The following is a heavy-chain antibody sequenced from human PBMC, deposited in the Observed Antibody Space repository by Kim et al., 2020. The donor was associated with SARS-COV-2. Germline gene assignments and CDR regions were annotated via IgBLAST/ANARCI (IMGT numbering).Heavy chain of an antibody. Sequence: SETLSLTCTVSGGSISSSSYYWGWIRQPPGKGLEWIGSIYYSGTTYQNPSLKSRVTISVDTSKNQFSLKLSSVTAADTAVYYCARDLRYYDIFFVWFDPWGQGTLVTVSS. D-gene: IGHD3-9*01. CDR2: IYYSGTT. CDR1: GGSISSSSYY. J-gene: IGHJ5*02. V-gene: IGHV4-39*02. CDR3: ARDLRYYDIFFVWFDP.